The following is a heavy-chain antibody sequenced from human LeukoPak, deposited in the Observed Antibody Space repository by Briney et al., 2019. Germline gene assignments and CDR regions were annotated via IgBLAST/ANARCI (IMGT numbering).Heavy chain of an antibody. CDR1: GDSISGYY. CDR2: VYYSGAT. J-gene: IGHJ1*01. CDR3: AQYGSCLVE. D-gene: IGHD2-15*01. V-gene: IGHV4-59*01. Sequence: PSETLSLTCTVSGDSISGYYWSWIRQPPGKGLEYIGYVYYSGATNSNPSLKSRVTISLDTSKNQFSLKLNSVTAADTAVYNSAQYGSCLVEWGQGTLGTASS.